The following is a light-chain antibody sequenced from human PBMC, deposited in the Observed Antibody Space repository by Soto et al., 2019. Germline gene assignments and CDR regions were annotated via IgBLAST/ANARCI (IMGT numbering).Light chain of an antibody. CDR1: LSVFYSSNNQNY. J-gene: IGKJ4*01. CDR3: QQYYTTLAPT. Sequence: DIVMTQSPDSLTVSLGERATINCKSSLSVFYSSNNQNYLAWYQHKPGQPPKLLIYWASTRESGVPDRFSGSGSGTDFTLTTSSLQAEDVAVYYCQQYYTTLAPTLGGGTKVEIK. CDR2: WAS. V-gene: IGKV4-1*01.